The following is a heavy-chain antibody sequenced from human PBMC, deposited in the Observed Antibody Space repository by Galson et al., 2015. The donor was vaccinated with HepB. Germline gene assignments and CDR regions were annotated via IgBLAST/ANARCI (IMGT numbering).Heavy chain of an antibody. D-gene: IGHD3-22*01. CDR1: GFTFTGYA. V-gene: IGHV3-21*01. J-gene: IGHJ4*02. CDR3: TRGFPYYNNELNDY. CDR2: ISSGGSYI. Sequence: LRLSCAASGFTFTGYAMNWVRQPPGRGLEWISSISSGGSYIYYADSVKGRFTISRDNARNSLFLQLNSLRAEDTAVYYCTRGFPYYNNELNDYWGQGTLVTVSS.